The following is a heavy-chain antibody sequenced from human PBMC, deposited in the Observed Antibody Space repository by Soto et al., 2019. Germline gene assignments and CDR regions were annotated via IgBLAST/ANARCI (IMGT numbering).Heavy chain of an antibody. Sequence: KPGGSLRLSCVASGFDLTSSRMNWVRQAPGKGLEWVASISGSGKDTSYRHPGKGRFAISRDSGGTSLFLRLESVKVEGTAVYHCARVHLVGGSGFYCAVDVWGPGTAVTVSS. D-gene: IGHD2-15*01. CDR2: ISGSGKDT. CDR1: GFDLTSSR. J-gene: IGHJ6*02. CDR3: ARVHLVGGSGFYCAVDV. V-gene: IGHV3-21*01.